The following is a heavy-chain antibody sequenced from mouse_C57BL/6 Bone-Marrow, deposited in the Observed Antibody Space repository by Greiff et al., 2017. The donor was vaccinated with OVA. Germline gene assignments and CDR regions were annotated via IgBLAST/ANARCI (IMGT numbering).Heavy chain of an antibody. CDR1: GYTFTDYY. Sequence: DVQLQESGPVLVKPGASVKMSCKASGYTFTDYYMNWVKQSHGKSLEWIGVINPYNGGTSYNQKFKGKATLTVDKSSSTAYMELNSLTSEDSAVYYCARGDYFRDYWGQGTTLTVSS. V-gene: IGHV1-19*01. J-gene: IGHJ2*01. CDR2: INPYNGGT. D-gene: IGHD2-12*01. CDR3: ARGDYFRDY.